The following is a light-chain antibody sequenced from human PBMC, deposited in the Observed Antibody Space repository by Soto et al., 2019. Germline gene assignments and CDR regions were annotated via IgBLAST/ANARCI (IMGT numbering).Light chain of an antibody. CDR3: SSYAGSNNPYV. Sequence: LTQPPSASGSPGQSVTISCTGTSSDVGGYNYVSWYQQHPGKAPKLMIYEVSKRPSGVPDRFSGSKSGNTASLTVSGLQAEDEADYYCSSYAGSNNPYVFGTGTKVTVL. V-gene: IGLV2-8*01. CDR2: EVS. CDR1: SSDVGGYNY. J-gene: IGLJ1*01.